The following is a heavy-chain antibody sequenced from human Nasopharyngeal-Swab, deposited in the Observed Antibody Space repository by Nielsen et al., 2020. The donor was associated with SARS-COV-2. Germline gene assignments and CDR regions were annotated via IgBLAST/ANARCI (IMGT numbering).Heavy chain of an antibody. CDR2: IGDKDHNYAT. CDR1: WFIFSGSA. V-gene: IGHV3-73*01. Sequence: GESLKISCAASWFIFSGSAMHWVRQASGKRLEWVGRIGDKDHNYATTYGAAVKGRFTISRDDSKNTAFLQMDSLKTEDTALYYCTTDYYFDYWGQGTLVTVSS. J-gene: IGHJ4*02. CDR3: TTDYYFDY.